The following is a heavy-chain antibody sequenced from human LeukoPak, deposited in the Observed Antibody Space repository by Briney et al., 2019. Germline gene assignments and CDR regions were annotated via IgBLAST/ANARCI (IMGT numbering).Heavy chain of an antibody. V-gene: IGHV1-8*01. CDR2: MNPSSGNT. J-gene: IGHJ4*02. CDR1: GYTFTSYD. CDR3: ASHTYYYSSGSFGH. D-gene: IGHD3-10*01. Sequence: GASVKVSCKASGYTFTSYDINWVRQATGQGPEWMGWMNPSSGNTGYAQRFRGRVTMTRDTSISTAYLELSSLRSEDTAVYYCASHTYYYSSGSFGHWGQGTLVTVSS.